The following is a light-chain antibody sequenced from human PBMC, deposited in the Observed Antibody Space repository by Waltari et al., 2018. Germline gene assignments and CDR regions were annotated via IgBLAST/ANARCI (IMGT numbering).Light chain of an antibody. CDR1: QTIYTF. CDR2: AAS. Sequence: DSQMTHSPSSLSASVGDRVPITCRSSQTIYTFSNWYQQKQGKATKLLIFAASILQGGVPPRLSVSGSGTVFTLTINGLQPEDFATYYCQQTYETPPTFGQGTKWEIK. V-gene: IGKV1-39*01. CDR3: QQTYETPPT. J-gene: IGKJ1*01.